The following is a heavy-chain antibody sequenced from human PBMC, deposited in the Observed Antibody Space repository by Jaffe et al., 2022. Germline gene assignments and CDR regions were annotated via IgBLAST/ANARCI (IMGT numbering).Heavy chain of an antibody. V-gene: IGHV4-59*01. CDR3: ARYSSSYWFDP. D-gene: IGHD6-13*01. CDR2: IYYSGST. Sequence: QVQLQESGPGLVKPSETLSLTCTVSGGSISSYYWSWIRQPPGKGLEWIGYIYYSGSTNYNPSLKSRVTISVDTSKNQFSLKLSSVTAADTAVYYCARYSSSYWFDPWGQGTLVTVSS. CDR1: GGSISSYY. J-gene: IGHJ5*02.